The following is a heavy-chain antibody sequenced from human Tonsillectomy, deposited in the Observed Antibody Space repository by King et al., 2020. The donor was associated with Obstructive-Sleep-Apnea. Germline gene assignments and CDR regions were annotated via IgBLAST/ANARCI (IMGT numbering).Heavy chain of an antibody. V-gene: IGHV4-34*01. CDR2: INHSGST. Sequence: VQLQQWGAGLLKPSETLSLTCAVYGGSFSGYYWSWIRQPPGKGLEWIGEINHSGSTNYNPSLKSRVTISVDTSKNQFSLKLSSVTAADTAVYYCARGRQLWRYYYGMDVWGQGTTVTVSS. CDR3: ARGRQLWRYYYGMDV. CDR1: GGSFSGYY. J-gene: IGHJ6*02. D-gene: IGHD5-18*01.